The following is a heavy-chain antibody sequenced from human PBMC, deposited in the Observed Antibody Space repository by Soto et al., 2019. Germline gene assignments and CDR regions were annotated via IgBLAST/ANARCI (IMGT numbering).Heavy chain of an antibody. Sequence: PGGSLRLSCAASGFTFSSYWMSWVRQAPWKGLEWVADIKQDGSEKYYVDSVRGRFTISRDNAKNSLYLQMNSLRDEDTAVYYCARPLTTGWELLINAYWGQGALVTVSS. CDR3: ARPLTTGWELLINAY. CDR1: GFTFSSYW. CDR2: IKQDGSEK. V-gene: IGHV3-7*01. D-gene: IGHD1-26*01. J-gene: IGHJ4*02.